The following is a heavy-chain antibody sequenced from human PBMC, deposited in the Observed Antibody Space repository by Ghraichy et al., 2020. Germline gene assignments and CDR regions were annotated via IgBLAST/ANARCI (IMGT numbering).Heavy chain of an antibody. V-gene: IGHV3-23*01. CDR2: ISGSGGST. J-gene: IGHJ2*01. D-gene: IGHD2-2*01. CDR3: AKLVYCSSTSCYFWYFDL. Sequence: GGSLRLSCAASGFTFSSYAMSWVRQAPGKGLEWVSAISGSGGSTYYADSVKGRFTISRDNSKNTLYLQMNSLRAEDTAVYYCAKLVYCSSTSCYFWYFDLWSRGTLVSVSS. CDR1: GFTFSSYA.